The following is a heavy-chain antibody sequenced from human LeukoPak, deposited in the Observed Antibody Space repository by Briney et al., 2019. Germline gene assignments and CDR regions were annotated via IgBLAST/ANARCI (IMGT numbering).Heavy chain of an antibody. CDR1: RFPFYSYH. CDR3: ARGASDAFDI. Sequence: PGGSLTLSCAPSRFPFYSYHMQWVRQAPDKGLEGVALIWYDGSNKNYAGSVKGRFTISRDNSKNTLFLQMNSLRAEDTAVYYCARGASDAFDIWGQGTMVTVSS. V-gene: IGHV3-33*01. J-gene: IGHJ3*02. CDR2: IWYDGSNK.